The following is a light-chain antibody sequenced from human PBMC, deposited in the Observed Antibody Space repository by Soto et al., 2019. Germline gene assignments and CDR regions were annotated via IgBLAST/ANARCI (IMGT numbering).Light chain of an antibody. CDR1: TSDVGSYNR. CDR3: DSYTASSTYV. V-gene: IGLV2-18*02. Sequence: QSVLTQPPSVSGSPGQSVTISCTGTTSDVGSYNRVSWYQQTPGTAPKLIIYDVGSRPSGVPDRFSGSKSGNTASLTISGLQAEYEADYYCDSYTASSTYVFGTGTKVTVL. J-gene: IGLJ1*01. CDR2: DVG.